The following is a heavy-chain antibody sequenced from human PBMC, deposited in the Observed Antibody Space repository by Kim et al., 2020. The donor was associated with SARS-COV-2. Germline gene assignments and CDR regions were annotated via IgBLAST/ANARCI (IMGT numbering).Heavy chain of an antibody. CDR2: IYYSGST. CDR3: ARVEGITIFGVVIIGAFDN. D-gene: IGHD3-3*01. Sequence: SETLSLTCTVSGGSISSGGYYWSWIRQHPGKGLEWIGYIYYSGSTYYNPSLKSRVTISVDTSKNQFSLKLSSVTAADTAVYYCARVEGITIFGVVIIGAFDNWGQGTMVTVSS. CDR1: GGSISSGGYY. J-gene: IGHJ3*02. V-gene: IGHV4-31*03.